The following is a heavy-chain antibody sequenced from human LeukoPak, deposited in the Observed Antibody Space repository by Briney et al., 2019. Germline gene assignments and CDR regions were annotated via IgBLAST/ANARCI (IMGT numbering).Heavy chain of an antibody. J-gene: IGHJ4*02. CDR3: AKDGCSYHSRYFDY. CDR2: ISSSGSTI. Sequence: PGGSLRLSCAASGFTFSDYYMSWIRQAPGKGLEWVSYISSSGSTIYYADSVKGRFTISRDNAKNSLYLQMNSLRAEDTAVYYCAKDGCSYHSRYFDYWGQGTLVTVSS. D-gene: IGHD5-18*01. V-gene: IGHV3-11*01. CDR1: GFTFSDYY.